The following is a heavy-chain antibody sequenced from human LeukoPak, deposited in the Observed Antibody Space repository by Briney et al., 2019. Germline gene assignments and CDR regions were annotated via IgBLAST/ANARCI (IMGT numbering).Heavy chain of an antibody. CDR2: ISAYNGNT. J-gene: IGHJ4*02. CDR3: ARGGYDFWSGYYPIYFYY. V-gene: IGHV1-18*01. Sequence: GASVKVSCKASGYTFTSYGISWVRQAPGQGLEWMGWISAYNGNTNYAQKLQGRVTMTTDTSTSTAYMELRSLRSDDTAVYYCARGGYDFWSGYYPIYFYYWGQGALVTVSS. D-gene: IGHD3-3*01. CDR1: GYTFTSYG.